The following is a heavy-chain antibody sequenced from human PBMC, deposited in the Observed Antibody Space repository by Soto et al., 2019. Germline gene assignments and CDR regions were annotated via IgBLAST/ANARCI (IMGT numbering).Heavy chain of an antibody. V-gene: IGHV3-23*01. CDR3: AKDRLAGNFDY. J-gene: IGHJ4*02. CDR2: ISVTSGST. CDR1: GFTFDDYA. Sequence: GGSLRLSCAASGFTFDDYAMHWVRQAPGKGLEWVATISVTSGSTYYADSVKGRFTISRDNSKNTLYLQMNGLRVEDTAVYYCAKDRLAGNFDYWGQGTQVTVSS.